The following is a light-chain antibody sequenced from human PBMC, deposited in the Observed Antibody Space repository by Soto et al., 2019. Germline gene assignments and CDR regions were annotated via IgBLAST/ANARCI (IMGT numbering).Light chain of an antibody. V-gene: IGKV1-5*03. CDR2: KAS. Sequence: DIQMTQSPSSLSASVGDRVTITCRASRNVDNNVNWYQQKPGKAPKRLIYKASTLKSGVPSRFSGSGSGTEFTLTISSLQPDDFATYYCQHYNSYSEAFGQGTKVDI. CDR1: RNVDNN. J-gene: IGKJ1*01. CDR3: QHYNSYSEA.